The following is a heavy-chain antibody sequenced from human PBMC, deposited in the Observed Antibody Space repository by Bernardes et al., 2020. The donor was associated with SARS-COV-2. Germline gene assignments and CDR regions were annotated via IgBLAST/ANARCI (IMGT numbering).Heavy chain of an antibody. D-gene: IGHD1-26*01. CDR2: ISYDGSNK. CDR1: GFTFSSYA. V-gene: IGHV3-30-3*01. Sequence: GWSLRLSCAASGFTFSSYAMHWVRQAPGKGLEWVAVISYDGSNKYYADSVKGRFTISRDNSKNTLYLQMNSLRAEDTAVYYCARASKGGYYYGMDVWGQGTTVTVSS. CDR3: ARASKGGYYYGMDV. J-gene: IGHJ6*02.